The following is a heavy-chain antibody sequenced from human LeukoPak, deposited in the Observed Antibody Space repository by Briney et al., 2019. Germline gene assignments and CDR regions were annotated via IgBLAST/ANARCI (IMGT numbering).Heavy chain of an antibody. D-gene: IGHD1-1*01. J-gene: IGHJ5*02. V-gene: IGHV4-34*01. CDR3: ARGEETTVSWFDP. CDR1: GGSFSGYY. Sequence: SETLSLTCAVYGGSFSGYYWSWIRQPPGKGLEWIGEINRSGSTSYNPSLKSRVTISVDTSKNQFSLKLSSVTAADTAVYYCARGEETTVSWFDPWGQGTLVTVSS. CDR2: INRSGST.